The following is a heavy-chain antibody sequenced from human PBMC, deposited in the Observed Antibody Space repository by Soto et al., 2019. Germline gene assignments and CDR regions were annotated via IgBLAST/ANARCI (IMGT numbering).Heavy chain of an antibody. Sequence: SETLSLTCSVSGGSISSSSYDWGWIRQPPGKGLEWIGSIYYSGSTYYNPSLKSRVTISVDTSKNQFSPKLSSVTAADTAVYYCASIAAAGTYYYYYGMDVWGQGTTVTVSS. CDR1: GGSISSSSYD. J-gene: IGHJ6*02. V-gene: IGHV4-39*01. CDR3: ASIAAAGTYYYYYGMDV. D-gene: IGHD6-13*01. CDR2: IYYSGST.